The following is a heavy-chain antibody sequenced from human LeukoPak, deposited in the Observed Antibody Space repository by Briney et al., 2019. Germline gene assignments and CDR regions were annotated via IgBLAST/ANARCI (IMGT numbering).Heavy chain of an antibody. CDR3: AREIAAAAFDP. CDR2: IYSGGST. Sequence: GGSLRLSCAASGFTVSSNYMSWVRQAPGKGLEWVSVIYSGGSTYYADSVKGRFTISRDNSKNTLYLQMNSLRAEDTAVYYCAREIAAAAFDPWGQGTLVTVSS. CDR1: GFTVSSNY. J-gene: IGHJ5*02. V-gene: IGHV3-53*01. D-gene: IGHD6-13*01.